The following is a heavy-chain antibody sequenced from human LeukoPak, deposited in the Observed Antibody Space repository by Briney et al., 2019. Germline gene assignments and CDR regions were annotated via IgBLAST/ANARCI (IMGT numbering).Heavy chain of an antibody. Sequence: SETLSLTCAVYGGSFSGYYWSWIRQPPGKGLEWIGEINHSGSTNYNPSLKSRVTISVDTSKNQFSLKLSSVTAADTAVYYCARWTGRLKRAFDIWGQGTKVTVSS. CDR2: INHSGST. V-gene: IGHV4-34*01. J-gene: IGHJ3*02. CDR3: ARWTGRLKRAFDI. D-gene: IGHD1-14*01. CDR1: GGSFSGYY.